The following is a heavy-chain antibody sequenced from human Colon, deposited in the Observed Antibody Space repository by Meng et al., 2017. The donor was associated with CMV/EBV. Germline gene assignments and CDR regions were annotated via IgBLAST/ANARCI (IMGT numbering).Heavy chain of an antibody. CDR1: GYSFVNYG. J-gene: IGHJ4*02. CDR3: AKGPAYSGFWGGYDN. CDR2: INGYNGDT. D-gene: IGHD3-3*01. V-gene: IGHV1-18*01. Sequence: ASVKVSCKTSGYSFVNYGITWVRQAPGQGLECMGWINGYNGDTKYAEKFRDRVTMTTDTSTTTAFLELTGLNSDDTAVYYCAKGPAYSGFWGGYDNWGQGTLVTVSS.